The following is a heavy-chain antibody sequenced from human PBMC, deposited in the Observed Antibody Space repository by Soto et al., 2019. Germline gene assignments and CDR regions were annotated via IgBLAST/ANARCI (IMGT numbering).Heavy chain of an antibody. CDR2: ISPSGDTK. CDR1: GFSFSDFY. Sequence: GSLRLSCAASGFSFSDFYMSWIRQAPGKGLQWVSYISPSGDTKYYAESVKGRFTISRDSAKNSLYLQMNSLRDEDTAVYYCAKDRLGYCTNGVCSDAFDIWGQGTMVTVSS. V-gene: IGHV3-11*04. J-gene: IGHJ3*02. D-gene: IGHD2-8*01. CDR3: AKDRLGYCTNGVCSDAFDI.